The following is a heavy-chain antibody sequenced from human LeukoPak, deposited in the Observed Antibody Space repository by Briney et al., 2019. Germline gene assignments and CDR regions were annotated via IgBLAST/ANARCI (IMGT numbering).Heavy chain of an antibody. V-gene: IGHV1-69*13. Sequence: SVKVSCKASGGTFSSYAISWVRQAPGQGLEWMGGIIPIFGTANYAQKFQGRVTITADESTSTAYMELSSLRSEDTAVYYCASNRRIRGVIITPGFDYWGQGTLVTVSS. CDR1: GGTFSSYA. CDR3: ASNRRIRGVIITPGFDY. D-gene: IGHD3-10*01. CDR2: IIPIFGTA. J-gene: IGHJ4*02.